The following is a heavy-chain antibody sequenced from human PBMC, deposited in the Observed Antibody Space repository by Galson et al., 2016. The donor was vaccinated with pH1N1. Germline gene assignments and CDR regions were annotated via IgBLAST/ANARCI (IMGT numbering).Heavy chain of an antibody. CDR3: ASEGVTNQYWYFDL. J-gene: IGHJ2*01. V-gene: IGHV1-2*02. CDR2: INPNSGDT. D-gene: IGHD5-18*01. Sequence: SVKVSCKASGYTFTGYHMHWVRQAPGQGLEWMGWINPNSGDTKYAQKFQGKVTMTRDKSISTAYMELTTLRSDDTAVYYCASEGVTNQYWYFDLWGRGTLVTVSS. CDR1: GYTFTGYH.